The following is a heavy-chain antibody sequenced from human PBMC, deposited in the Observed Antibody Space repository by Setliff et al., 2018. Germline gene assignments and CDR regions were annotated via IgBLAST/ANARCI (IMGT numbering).Heavy chain of an antibody. CDR2: IKQDGSDK. Sequence: GGSLRLSCAASGFTFSNHWMTWVRQAPGKGLEWVANIKQDGSDKYYVDSVKGRFTVSRDNAKNSLYLQMSSLRAKDTAVYYCARWTARAVDYWGQGTLVTVSS. J-gene: IGHJ4*02. D-gene: IGHD6-6*01. V-gene: IGHV3-7*03. CDR3: ARWTARAVDY. CDR1: GFTFSNHW.